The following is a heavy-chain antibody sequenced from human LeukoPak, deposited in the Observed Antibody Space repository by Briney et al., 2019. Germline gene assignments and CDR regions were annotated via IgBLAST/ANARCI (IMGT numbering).Heavy chain of an antibody. CDR2: ISSSSSYI. CDR1: GFTFISYS. Sequence: PGGSLRLSCAASGFTFISYSMNWVRQAPGKGLEWVSSISSSSSYIYYADSVKGRFTISRDNAKNSLYLQMNSLRAEDTAVYYCARDRGYDILTAEALLDYWGQGTLVTVSS. J-gene: IGHJ4*02. V-gene: IGHV3-21*01. CDR3: ARDRGYDILTAEALLDY. D-gene: IGHD3-9*01.